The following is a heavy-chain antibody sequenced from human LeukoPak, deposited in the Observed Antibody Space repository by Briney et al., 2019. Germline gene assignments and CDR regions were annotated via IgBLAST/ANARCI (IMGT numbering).Heavy chain of an antibody. CDR3: ARDGYKGLDY. CDR2: ITSSSSYI. Sequence: PGGSLRLSCAASGFTFSSYNMNWVRQAPGKGPEWVSSITSSSSYIYYADSVKGRFTISRDNAKNSLYLQMDSLRVEDTAVYYCARDGYKGLDYWGQGTLVTVSS. J-gene: IGHJ4*02. V-gene: IGHV3-21*06. CDR1: GFTFSSYN. D-gene: IGHD1-14*01.